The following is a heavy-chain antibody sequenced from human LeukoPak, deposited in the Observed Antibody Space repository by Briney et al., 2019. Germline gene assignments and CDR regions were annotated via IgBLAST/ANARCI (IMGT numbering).Heavy chain of an antibody. D-gene: IGHD2-15*01. CDR1: GGSISSSSYY. CDR2: IYYSGST. Sequence: SETLSLTCTVSGGSISSSSYYWGWIRQPPGKGLEWIGSIYYSGSTYYNPSLKSRVTISVDTFKNQFSLKLSSVTAADTAVYYCARVVAATAGFDYWGQGTLVTASS. J-gene: IGHJ4*02. V-gene: IGHV4-39*01. CDR3: ARVVAATAGFDY.